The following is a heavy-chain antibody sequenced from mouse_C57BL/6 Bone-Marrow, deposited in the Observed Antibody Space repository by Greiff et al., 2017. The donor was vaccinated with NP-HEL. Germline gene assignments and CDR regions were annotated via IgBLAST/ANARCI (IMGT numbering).Heavy chain of an antibody. J-gene: IGHJ1*03. V-gene: IGHV1-82*01. CDR3: ARGDYYGSSYGYFDD. CDR1: GYAFSSSW. Sequence: QVQLQQSGPELVKPGASVKISCKASGYAFSSSWMNWVKQRPGKGLEWIGRIYPGAGDTTYKGKFKGKATVTVDKSSSTAYMQLSSLTSEDSAVYFCARGDYYGSSYGYFDDWGTGTTVTVSS. D-gene: IGHD1-1*01. CDR2: IYPGAGDT.